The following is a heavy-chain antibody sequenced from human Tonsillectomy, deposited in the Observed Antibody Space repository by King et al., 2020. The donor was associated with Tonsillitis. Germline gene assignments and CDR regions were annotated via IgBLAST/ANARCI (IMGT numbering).Heavy chain of an antibody. J-gene: IGHJ4*02. CDR3: AKPSGGGLGDLALFH. Sequence: QLVQSGAEVKKPGASVKVSCEASGYMFTGSYMHWVRQAPGQGLEWMGWINPNSGGTNYAQKFQGRVTMTRGTSINTAYMELTRLASDDTAVYYCAKPSGGGLGDLALFHWGQGTLVTVSS. CDR2: INPNSGGT. CDR1: GYMFTGSY. V-gene: IGHV1-2*02. D-gene: IGHD3-16*02.